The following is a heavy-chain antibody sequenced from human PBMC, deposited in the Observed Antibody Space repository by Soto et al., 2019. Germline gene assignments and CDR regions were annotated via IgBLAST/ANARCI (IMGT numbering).Heavy chain of an antibody. D-gene: IGHD3-10*01. CDR2: ISSSSSTI. CDR1: GFTFSSYS. J-gene: IGHJ4*02. CDR3: AREVKRITMVRGVRGYFDY. Sequence: GGSLRLSCAASGFTFSSYSMNWVRQAPGKGLEWVSYISSSSSTIYYADSVKGRFTISRDNAKNSLYLQMNSLRDEDTAVYYCAREVKRITMVRGVRGYFDYWGQGTLVTVS. V-gene: IGHV3-48*02.